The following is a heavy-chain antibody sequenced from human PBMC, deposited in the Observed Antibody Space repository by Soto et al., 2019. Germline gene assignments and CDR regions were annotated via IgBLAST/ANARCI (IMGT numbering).Heavy chain of an antibody. CDR3: AIVFPDVWVEPGVVRGYLDT. CDR1: ADSFSSYG. CDR2: IIPIFGTT. V-gene: IGHV1-69*01. Sequence: QVQLVQSGAEVKEPGSAVKVSCKAPADSFSSYGISWVRQAPGQGLEWMGVIIPIFGTTNYAEKFQGRVTITADESTNTAYMELSSLRSEDKALYYCAIVFPDVWVEPGVVRGYLDTWGRGTLVTVSS. D-gene: IGHD3-3*01. J-gene: IGHJ4*02.